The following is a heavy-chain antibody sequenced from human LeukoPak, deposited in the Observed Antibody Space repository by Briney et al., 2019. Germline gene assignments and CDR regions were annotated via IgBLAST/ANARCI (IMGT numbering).Heavy chain of an antibody. J-gene: IGHJ5*02. CDR2: IYHGGIT. D-gene: IGHD2-2*01. CDR1: DYSISSGYY. CDR3: ARHHCSSTSCYFMSWFDP. Sequence: PSETLSLTCTVSDYSISSGYYWGWIRQPPGKGLEWIGSIYHGGITYYNSSLRSRVTISVDTPKNQFSLRLSSVTAADTAVYYCARHHCSSTSCYFMSWFDPWGQGILVTVSS. V-gene: IGHV4-38-2*02.